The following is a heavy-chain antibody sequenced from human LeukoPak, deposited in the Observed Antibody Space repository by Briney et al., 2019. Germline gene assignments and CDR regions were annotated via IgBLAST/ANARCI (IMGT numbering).Heavy chain of an antibody. D-gene: IGHD1-26*01. Sequence: ASVNVSCKASGYTFTGYYMHWVRQAPGQGLEWMGWINPNSGGTNYAQKFQGRVTMTRDTSISTAYMELSRLRSDDTAVYYCARNSKRSGSYSRLPDYWGQGTLVTVSS. CDR1: GYTFTGYY. J-gene: IGHJ4*02. V-gene: IGHV1-2*02. CDR3: ARNSKRSGSYSRLPDY. CDR2: INPNSGGT.